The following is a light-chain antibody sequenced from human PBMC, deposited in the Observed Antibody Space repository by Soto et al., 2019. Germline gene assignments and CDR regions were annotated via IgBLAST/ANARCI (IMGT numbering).Light chain of an antibody. J-gene: IGKJ1*01. CDR3: QQYGTSPRT. V-gene: IGKV3-20*01. CDR1: QSVRSSY. Sequence: EIVLTQSPGTLSLSPGERATLSCRASQSVRSSYLAWYQQKLGQAPRLLIDGVSNRATGIPDRFSGSGSGTDFTLTISRLESEDFAVYYCQQYGTSPRTFGQGTKVEI. CDR2: GVS.